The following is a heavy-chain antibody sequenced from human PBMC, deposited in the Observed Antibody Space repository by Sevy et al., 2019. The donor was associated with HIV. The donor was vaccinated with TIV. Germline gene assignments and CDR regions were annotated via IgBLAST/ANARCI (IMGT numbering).Heavy chain of an antibody. D-gene: IGHD4-17*01. Sequence: GGSLRLSCTAYGFTFGDYAMSWFRQAPGKGLEWVGFIRSKAYGGTTEYAASVKGRFTISRDDSKSIAYLQMTSLKVEDTAVYYCARSLRWSPTSYYFDYWGQGTLVTVSS. CDR3: ARSLRWSPTSYYFDY. J-gene: IGHJ4*02. CDR1: GFTFGDYA. V-gene: IGHV3-49*03. CDR2: IRSKAYGGTT.